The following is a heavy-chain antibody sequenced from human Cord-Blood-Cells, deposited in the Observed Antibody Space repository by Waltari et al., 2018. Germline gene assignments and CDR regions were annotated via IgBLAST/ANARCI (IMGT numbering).Heavy chain of an antibody. CDR1: GYSFTSYW. CDR3: AGGVGYYYGSGSYYDAFDI. D-gene: IGHD3-10*01. J-gene: IGHJ3*02. CDR2: IYPGDSDT. V-gene: IGHV5-51*01. Sequence: EVQLVQSGAEVKKPGESLKISCKGSGYSFTSYWIGWVRQMPGKGLGWMWIIYPGDSDTRYSPSFQGQVTNAADKSLSTAYLQWSGLKASDTAMYYCAGGVGYYYGSGSYYDAFDIWGQGTMVTVSS.